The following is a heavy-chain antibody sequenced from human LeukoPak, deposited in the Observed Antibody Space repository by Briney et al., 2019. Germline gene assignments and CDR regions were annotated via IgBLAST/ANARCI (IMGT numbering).Heavy chain of an antibody. V-gene: IGHV5-51*01. J-gene: IGHJ4*02. Sequence: PGESLKISCKGSGYSFTSYWVGWVRQMPGKGLEWMGIIYPGDSDTRYSPSLQGQVTISADKSISTAYLQWSSLKASDTAMYYCARYSGSRPYYFDYWGQGTLVTVSS. CDR2: IYPGDSDT. CDR3: ARYSGSRPYYFDY. D-gene: IGHD1-26*01. CDR1: GYSFTSYW.